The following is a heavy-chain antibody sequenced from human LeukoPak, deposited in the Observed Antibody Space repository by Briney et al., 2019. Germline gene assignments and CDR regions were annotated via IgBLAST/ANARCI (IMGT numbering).Heavy chain of an antibody. CDR2: IKSDGTYA. CDR1: GLDFSNYW. J-gene: IGHJ4*02. D-gene: IGHD6-19*01. V-gene: IGHV3-74*01. CDR3: AGGGSTGDGSGWWRF. Sequence: GGSLKLSCVVSGLDFSNYWMHWVRQAPGKGLVWVSRIKSDGTYANYADSVKGRFTVSRDNAKNTVYLQIDSLGAEDTAIYYCAGGGSTGDGSGWWRFWGQGTRVTVSS.